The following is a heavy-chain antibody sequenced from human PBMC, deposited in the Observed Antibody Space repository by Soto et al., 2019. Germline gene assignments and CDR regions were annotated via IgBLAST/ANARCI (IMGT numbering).Heavy chain of an antibody. CDR2: IIPMFGTP. CDR1: GGTFSSHG. J-gene: IGHJ4*02. V-gene: IGHV1-69*06. CDR3: AIGSVVVMGAATGGLIY. Sequence: QVQLVQSGAEVKKPGSSVKVSCKASGGTFSSHGITWVRQAPGQGLEWVGGIIPMFGTPKYEKRFQGRVSITADKSTTTAYMELSSLRSEDTAVYYCAIGSVVVMGAATGGLIYWGQGALVTVSS. D-gene: IGHD2-21*01.